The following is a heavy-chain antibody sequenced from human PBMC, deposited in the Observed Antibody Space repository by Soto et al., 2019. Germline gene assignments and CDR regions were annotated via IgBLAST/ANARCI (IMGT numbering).Heavy chain of an antibody. J-gene: IGHJ3*02. V-gene: IGHV3-23*01. D-gene: IGHD5-12*01. CDR2: ISGSGGST. CDR1: GFTFSSNA. Sequence: EVQLLESGGGLVQPGGSLRLSCAASGFTFSSNAMSWVRQAPGKGLEWVSFISGSGGSTYYADSVKGRFTISRDNSKNTLYLQMNSRRAEDTAVYYCAICRDGFHYGEVPDNWGQGTMVTVSS. CDR3: AICRDGFHYGEVPDN.